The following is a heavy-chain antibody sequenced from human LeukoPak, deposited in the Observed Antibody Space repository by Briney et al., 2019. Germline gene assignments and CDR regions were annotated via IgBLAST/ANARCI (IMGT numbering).Heavy chain of an antibody. D-gene: IGHD4-11*01. CDR2: ISGSGGST. J-gene: IGHJ4*02. Sequence: GGSLRLSCAASGFTFSSYAMSWVRQAPGKGLEWVSAISGSGGSTYYADSVKGRFTISRDNSKNTLYLQMNSLRAEDTAVYYCAKSYLPDYSNYGGYWGQGTLVTVSS. CDR3: AKSYLPDYSNYGGY. V-gene: IGHV3-23*01. CDR1: GFTFSSYA.